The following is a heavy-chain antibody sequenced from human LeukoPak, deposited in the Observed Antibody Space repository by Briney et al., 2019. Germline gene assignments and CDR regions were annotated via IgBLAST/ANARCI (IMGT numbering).Heavy chain of an antibody. D-gene: IGHD2-15*01. CDR3: ARDLVVVAATPFEVDYGEFDY. V-gene: IGHV3-11*01. CDR1: GFTFSDYY. Sequence: GGSLRLSCAASGFTFSDYYMSWIRQAPGKGLEWVSYISSSGSTIYYADSVKGRFTISRDNAKNSLYLQMNSLRAEDTAVYYCARDLVVVAATPFEVDYGEFDYWGQGTLVTVSS. CDR2: ISSSGSTI. J-gene: IGHJ4*02.